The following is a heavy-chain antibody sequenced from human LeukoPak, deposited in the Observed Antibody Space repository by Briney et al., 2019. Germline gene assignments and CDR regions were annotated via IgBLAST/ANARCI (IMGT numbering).Heavy chain of an antibody. CDR3: AREWELRAFDI. CDR2: IWYDGSNK. CDR1: GFTFSSYG. D-gene: IGHD1-26*01. J-gene: IGHJ3*02. Sequence: GGSLRLSCAASGFTFSSYGMHWVRQAPGKGLEWVAVIWYDGSNKYYADSVKGRFTISRDNSKNTLYLQMNSLRAEDTAVYYCAREWELRAFDIWGQGTMVTVSS. V-gene: IGHV3-33*01.